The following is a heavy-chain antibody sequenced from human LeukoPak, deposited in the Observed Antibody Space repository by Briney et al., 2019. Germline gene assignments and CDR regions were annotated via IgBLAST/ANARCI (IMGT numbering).Heavy chain of an antibody. V-gene: IGHV4-59*08. CDR1: GGSISSYY. J-gene: IGHJ5*02. CDR3: ARLSELRYFDWLPSPGWFNP. CDR2: IYYIGPT. Sequence: SETLSLTCTVSGGSISSYYWSWFRQPPGKGLEWIGLIYYIGPTNYNPSLKSRVTISLDTSRNQFSLKLSSVTAADTAVYYCARLSELRYFDWLPSPGWFNPWGQGTLVTVSS. D-gene: IGHD3-9*01.